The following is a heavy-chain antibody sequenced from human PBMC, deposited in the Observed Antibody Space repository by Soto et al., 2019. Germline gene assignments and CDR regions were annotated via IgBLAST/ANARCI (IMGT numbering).Heavy chain of an antibody. V-gene: IGHV1-18*01. CDR2: ISAYNGNT. Sequence: EASVKLSCKASGYTFTSYGISWVRQAPGQGLEWMGWISAYNGNTNYAQKLQGRVTMTTDTSTSTAYMELSSLRSEDTAVYYCARGRAYYGSGSNPTRFDPWGQGTLVTVSS. D-gene: IGHD3-10*01. CDR3: ARGRAYYGSGSNPTRFDP. CDR1: GYTFTSYG. J-gene: IGHJ5*02.